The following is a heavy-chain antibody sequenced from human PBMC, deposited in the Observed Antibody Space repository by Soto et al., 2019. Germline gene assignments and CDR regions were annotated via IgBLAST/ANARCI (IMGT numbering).Heavy chain of an antibody. D-gene: IGHD1-7*01. Sequence: PGGSLRLSCAASGFTFSSYAMSWVRQAPGKGLEWVSAISGNGGSTYYADSVKGRFTISRDNSKNTLYLQMNSLRAEDTAVYYCAKVGLMAGTTARWFDPWGQGTLVTVSS. CDR3: AKVGLMAGTTARWFDP. V-gene: IGHV3-23*01. CDR1: GFTFSSYA. CDR2: ISGNGGST. J-gene: IGHJ5*02.